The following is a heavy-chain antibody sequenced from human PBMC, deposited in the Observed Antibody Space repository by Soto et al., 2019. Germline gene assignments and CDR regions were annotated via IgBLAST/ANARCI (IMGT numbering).Heavy chain of an antibody. V-gene: IGHV4-39*01. J-gene: IGHJ4*02. CDR3: ARAASGNDY. Sequence: SETLSLTCTVSGGSISSGYYWGWIRQPPGKGLEWIGYIYYSGSTYYNPSLKSRVTISVDTSDNQFSLKLSSVTAADTAVYYCARAASGNDYWGQGTLVTVSS. CDR2: IYYSGST. CDR1: GGSISSGYY.